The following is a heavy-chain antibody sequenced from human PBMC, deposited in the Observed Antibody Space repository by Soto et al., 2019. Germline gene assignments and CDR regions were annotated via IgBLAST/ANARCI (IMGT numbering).Heavy chain of an antibody. Sequence: QVQLVESGGGVVQPGRSLRLSCAASGFTFSSYAIHWVRQAPGKGLEWVAVISYDGSNKYYADSVKGRFTISRDNSKNTLYLQMNSLRAEDTAVYYCARDRYSIFDYGDYGGDFDYWGQGTLVTVSS. CDR1: GFTFSSYA. V-gene: IGHV3-30-3*01. J-gene: IGHJ4*02. CDR2: ISYDGSNK. CDR3: ARDRYSIFDYGDYGGDFDY. D-gene: IGHD4-17*01.